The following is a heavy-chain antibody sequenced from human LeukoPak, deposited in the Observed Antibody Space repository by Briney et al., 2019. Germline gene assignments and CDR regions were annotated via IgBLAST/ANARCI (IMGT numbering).Heavy chain of an antibody. CDR1: GFTFSSYG. J-gene: IGHJ5*02. V-gene: IGHV3-30*02. Sequence: GGSLRLSCAASGFTFSSYGMHWVRQAPGKGLEWVAFIRYDGSNKYYADSVKGRFTISRDNSKNTLYLQMNSLRAEDTAVYYCAIVMVVRGNWFDPWGQGTLVTVSS. CDR2: IRYDGSNK. D-gene: IGHD2-8*01. CDR3: AIVMVVRGNWFDP.